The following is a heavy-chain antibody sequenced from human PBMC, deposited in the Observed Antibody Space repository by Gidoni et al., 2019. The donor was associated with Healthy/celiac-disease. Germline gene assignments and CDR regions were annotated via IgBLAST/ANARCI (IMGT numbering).Heavy chain of an antibody. Sequence: EVQLVESGGGLVQSGRSLRLSCAASGFTFDDYAMHWVRQAPGKGLEWVSGITWNSGRTKYADSVKGRFSISRDNAKNSLYLQMNSLRAEDTAFYYCAKGDEVAGQGYYFDFWGQGTLVXVXS. CDR2: ITWNSGRT. V-gene: IGHV3-9*01. CDR3: AKGDEVAGQGYYFDF. J-gene: IGHJ4*02. D-gene: IGHD6-19*01. CDR1: GFTFDDYA.